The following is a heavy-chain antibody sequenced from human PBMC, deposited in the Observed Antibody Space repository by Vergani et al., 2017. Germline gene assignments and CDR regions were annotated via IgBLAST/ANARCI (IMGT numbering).Heavy chain of an antibody. CDR2: ISYDGTQK. V-gene: IGHV3-30*03. J-gene: IGHJ5*02. D-gene: IGHD1-14*01. CDR3: ARDLRLLYNRFDP. CDR1: GFTSSYCG. Sequence: QVHLVESGGGVVQPGRSLRLSCVVSGFTSSYCGMHWVRQAPGKGLEWVAVISYDGTQKYYADSVKGRFTISRDNSKSTLYLQMNSLRTEDTGVYYCARDLRLLYNRFDPWGQGTLVTVSS.